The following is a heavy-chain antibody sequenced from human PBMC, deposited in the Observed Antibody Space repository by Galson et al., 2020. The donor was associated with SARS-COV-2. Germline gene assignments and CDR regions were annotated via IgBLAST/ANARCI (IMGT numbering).Heavy chain of an antibody. J-gene: IGHJ4*02. CDR3: ARDFSGATDY. CDR1: GFTFSSYA. CDR2: ISYDGSNK. V-gene: IGHV3-30*04. Sequence: GGSLRLSCAASGFTFSSYAMHWVRQAPGKGLEWVAVISYDGSNKYYADSVKGRFTISRDNSKNTLYLQMNSLRAEDTAVYYCARDFSGATDYWGQGTLVTVSS. D-gene: IGHD1-26*01.